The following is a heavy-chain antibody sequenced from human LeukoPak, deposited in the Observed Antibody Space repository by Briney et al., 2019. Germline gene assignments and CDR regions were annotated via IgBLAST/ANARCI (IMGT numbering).Heavy chain of an antibody. CDR2: ISYDGSNK. J-gene: IGHJ4*02. V-gene: IGHV3-30*04. CDR3: ARDGGEWEQDY. D-gene: IGHD1-26*01. Sequence: GGSLRLSCAASGFTFSSYAMHWVRQAPGKGLEWVAVISYDGSNKYYADSVKGRFTISRDNSKNTLYLQMNSLRAEDTAVYYCARDGGEWEQDYWGQGTLVTVSS. CDR1: GFTFSSYA.